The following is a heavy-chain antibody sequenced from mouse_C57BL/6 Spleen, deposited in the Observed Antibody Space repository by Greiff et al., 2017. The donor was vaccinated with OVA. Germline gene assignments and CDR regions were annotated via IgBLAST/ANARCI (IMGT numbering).Heavy chain of an antibody. D-gene: IGHD3-3*01. CDR2: IDPSDSYT. CDR3: ARWDNPHYLDY. V-gene: IGHV1-50*01. J-gene: IGHJ2*01. Sequence: QVQLQQPGAELVKPGASVKLSCKASGYTFTSYWMQWVKQRPGQGLEWIGEIDPSDSYTNYNQKFKGKATLTVDTSSSTAYMQLSSLTSEDSAVYYCARWDNPHYLDYWGQGTTLTVSS. CDR1: GYTFTSYW.